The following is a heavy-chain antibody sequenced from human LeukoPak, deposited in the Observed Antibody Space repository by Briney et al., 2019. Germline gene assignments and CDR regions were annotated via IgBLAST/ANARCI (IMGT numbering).Heavy chain of an antibody. CDR1: GFTFSSCA. Sequence: GGSLRLPCATSGFTFSSCAMNWVRQAPGKGLEWVTVISYHARDQFYADSVKGRFTVSRDNSRNILYLQMNSLRAEDSAVYYCAAQPCINGICYLDYWGQGALVTVSS. D-gene: IGHD2-8*01. J-gene: IGHJ4*02. V-gene: IGHV3-30*04. CDR2: ISYHARDQ. CDR3: AAQPCINGICYLDY.